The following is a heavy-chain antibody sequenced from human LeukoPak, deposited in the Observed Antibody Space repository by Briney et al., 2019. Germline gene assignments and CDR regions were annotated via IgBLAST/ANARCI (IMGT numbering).Heavy chain of an antibody. V-gene: IGHV3-33*01. Sequence: PGGSLRLSCAASGFTFSSYGMHWVRQAPGKGLEWVAVIWYDGSNKYYADSVKGRFTISRDNSKNTLYLQMNSLRAEDTAVYYCARAEEYYYYDSSGYYPPDWRGQGTLVTVSS. CDR2: IWYDGSNK. CDR1: GFTFSSYG. D-gene: IGHD3-22*01. CDR3: ARAEEYYYYDSSGYYPPDW. J-gene: IGHJ4*02.